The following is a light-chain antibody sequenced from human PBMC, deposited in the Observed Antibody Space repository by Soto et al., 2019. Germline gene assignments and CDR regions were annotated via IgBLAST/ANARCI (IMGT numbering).Light chain of an antibody. V-gene: IGLV2-14*01. CDR1: SSDVGAYNY. CDR3: SSYTTSSTPVV. Sequence: QSVLTQPASVSGSPGQSITISCTGTSSDVGAYNYVSWYQQHPGKAPKLMIYDVSNRPSGVSNRFSGSKSGNTASLTISWLQAVDEADYYCSSYTTSSTPVVFGGGTKLTVL. CDR2: DVS. J-gene: IGLJ2*01.